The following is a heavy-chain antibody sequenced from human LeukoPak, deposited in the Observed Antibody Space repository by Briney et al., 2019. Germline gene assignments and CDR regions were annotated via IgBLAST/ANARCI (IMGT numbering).Heavy chain of an antibody. CDR3: ARSQYGSGIS. CDR2: IFSGGST. J-gene: IGHJ4*02. CDR1: GFAVSSNY. Sequence: PGGSLRLSCAASGFAVSSNYMSWVRQAPGKGLEWVSVIFSGGSTYYADSVKGRFTISRDNSKNTLYLQMHSLGAEDTAVYYCARSQYGSGISWGQGTLVTVSS. D-gene: IGHD3-10*01. V-gene: IGHV3-53*01.